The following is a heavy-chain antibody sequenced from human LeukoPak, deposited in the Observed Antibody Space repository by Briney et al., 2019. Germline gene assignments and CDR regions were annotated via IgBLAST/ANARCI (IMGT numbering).Heavy chain of an antibody. Sequence: ASVNVSCKASGYTFTAYGISWVRQAPGQGLEWMGWISANNGNTNYAQKVQGRATMTRDTSTSTAYMELRSLRYDDTAVYYCSRDDGPFGGVRFDHWGQGTLVTVSS. V-gene: IGHV1-18*01. D-gene: IGHD3-16*01. J-gene: IGHJ4*02. CDR2: ISANNGNT. CDR3: SRDDGPFGGVRFDH. CDR1: GYTFTAYG.